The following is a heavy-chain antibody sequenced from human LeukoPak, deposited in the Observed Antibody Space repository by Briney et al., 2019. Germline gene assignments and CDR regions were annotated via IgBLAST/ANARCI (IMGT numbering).Heavy chain of an antibody. D-gene: IGHD3-22*01. CDR1: GGSISSYY. J-gene: IGHJ4*02. Sequence: SETLSLTCTVSGGSISSYYWSWIRQPPGKGLGWIGYIYYSGSTNYNPSLKSRVTISVDTSKNQFSLKLSSVTAADTAVYYCARNYYDSSGYYYGEQYYFDYWGQGTLVTVSS. CDR2: IYYSGST. CDR3: ARNYYDSSGYYYGEQYYFDY. V-gene: IGHV4-59*01.